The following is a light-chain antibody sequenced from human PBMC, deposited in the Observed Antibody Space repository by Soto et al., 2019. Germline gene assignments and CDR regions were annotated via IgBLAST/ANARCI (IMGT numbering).Light chain of an antibody. CDR1: QDISSY. CDR2: AAS. J-gene: IGKJ1*01. CDR3: QQLNSYPRT. Sequence: DIQLTQSPSFLSASVGDRVTITCRASQDISSYLAWYQQKLGKAPKLLIHAASTLQSGVPSRFSGSGSGTEFTLTISSLQPEDFATYCCQQLNSYPRTFGQGTKVEIK. V-gene: IGKV1-9*01.